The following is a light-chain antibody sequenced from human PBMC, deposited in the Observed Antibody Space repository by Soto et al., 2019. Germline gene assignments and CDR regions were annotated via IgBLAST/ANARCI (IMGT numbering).Light chain of an antibody. CDR1: QSVATN. Sequence: SRCPATMSVFKGARSTPSCMASQSVATNLAWYQQRPGQAPRLLIYGASNRATGIPDRFSGSGSGTDFTLTISRLEPEDFAVYYCQQYVSSPRTFGPGTKVDIK. V-gene: IGKV3-20*01. CDR2: GAS. J-gene: IGKJ1*01. CDR3: QQYVSSPRT.